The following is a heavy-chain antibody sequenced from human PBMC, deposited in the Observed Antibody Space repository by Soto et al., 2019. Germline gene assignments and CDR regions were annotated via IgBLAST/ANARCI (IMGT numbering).Heavy chain of an antibody. V-gene: IGHV3-33*01. D-gene: IGHD3-10*01. Sequence: VQLVESGGGVVQPGRSLRLSCAASGFTFSSYGMHWVRQAPGKGLEWVAVIWYDGSNKYYADSVKGRFTISRDNSKNALYLQMNSLRADDTAVYYCARGLWSFACWGQGTLVTVSS. CDR2: IWYDGSNK. J-gene: IGHJ4*02. CDR3: ARGLWSFAC. CDR1: GFTFSSYG.